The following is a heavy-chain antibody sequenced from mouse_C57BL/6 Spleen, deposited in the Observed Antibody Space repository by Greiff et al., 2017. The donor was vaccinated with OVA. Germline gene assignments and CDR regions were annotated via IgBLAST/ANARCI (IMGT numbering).Heavy chain of an antibody. Sequence: VQLQQPGAELVKPGASVKLSCKASGYTFTSYWMHWVKQRPGQGLEWIGMIHPNSGSTNYNEKFKSKATMTVDKSSSTAYIQLSSLTSEDSAVYYCARALTGTRTMDYWGQGTSVTVSS. CDR2: IHPNSGST. CDR3: ARALTGTRTMDY. D-gene: IGHD4-1*01. V-gene: IGHV1-64*01. J-gene: IGHJ4*01. CDR1: GYTFTSYW.